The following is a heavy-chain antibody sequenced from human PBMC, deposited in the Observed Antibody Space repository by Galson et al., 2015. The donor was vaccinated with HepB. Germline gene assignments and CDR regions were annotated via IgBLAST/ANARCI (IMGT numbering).Heavy chain of an antibody. J-gene: IGHJ1*01. CDR2: ISYDGSNK. D-gene: IGHD1-26*01. Sequence: SLRLSCAASGFTFSSYAMHWVRQAPGKGLEWVAVISYDGSNKDFVDSVKGRFTISRDNSRNTMYLQMNSLRGEDTAVYYCVRSDSASYAEYFQHWGQGTLVTVPS. CDR3: VRSDSASYAEYFQH. V-gene: IGHV3-30-3*01. CDR1: GFTFSSYA.